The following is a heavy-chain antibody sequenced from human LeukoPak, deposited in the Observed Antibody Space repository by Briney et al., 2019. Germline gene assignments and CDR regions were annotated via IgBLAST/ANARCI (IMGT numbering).Heavy chain of an antibody. CDR3: ARVVVVPAAVDY. CDR1: GGSISSSSYY. Sequence: SETLSLTCTVSGGSISSSSYYWGWIRQPPGKGLEWIGSIYYSGSTYYNPSLKSRVTISVDTSKNQFSLKLSSVTAADTAVYYCARVVVVPAAVDYWGQGTLVTVSS. D-gene: IGHD2-2*01. V-gene: IGHV4-39*07. J-gene: IGHJ4*02. CDR2: IYYSGST.